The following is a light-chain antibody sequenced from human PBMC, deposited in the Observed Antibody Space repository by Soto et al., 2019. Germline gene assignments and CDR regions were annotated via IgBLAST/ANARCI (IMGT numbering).Light chain of an antibody. J-gene: IGKJ1*01. CDR1: QSLVHNDGNTY. V-gene: IGKV2-24*01. CDR2: KVS. Sequence: DLVMTQTPLSSPVTLGQAASISCRSSQSLVHNDGNTYLGWFQQRPGQPPRLLIYKVSDRFSGVPDRFSGSGAGTDFTLTISRVEAEDVGIYYCMQATQSHWTFGQGTKVEIK. CDR3: MQATQSHWT.